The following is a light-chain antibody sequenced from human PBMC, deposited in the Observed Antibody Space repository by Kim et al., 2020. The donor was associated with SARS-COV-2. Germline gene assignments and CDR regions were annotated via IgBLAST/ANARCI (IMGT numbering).Light chain of an antibody. CDR1: QSVTSNF. V-gene: IGKV3-20*01. CDR2: GAS. J-gene: IGKJ5*01. Sequence: SPGERCTISCRASQSVTSNFLAWYQHKPGHAPRLLIYGASRRATGIPDRFSGSGSETDFTLTISRREPEDFAVYYCQQYANSPITFGQGTRLEIK. CDR3: QQYANSPIT.